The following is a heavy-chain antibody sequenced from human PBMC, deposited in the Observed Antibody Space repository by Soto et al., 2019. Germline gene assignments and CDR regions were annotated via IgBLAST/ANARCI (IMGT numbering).Heavy chain of an antibody. D-gene: IGHD3-16*01. J-gene: IGHJ4*02. V-gene: IGHV3-21*01. CDR3: PTGVFALYNPDIGGY. CDR1: GFTFSSYS. CDR2: ISRTINYI. Sequence: GGSLRLSCAASGFTFSSYSMNCVRQAPRKGLEWVSSISRTINYIYYTDSLKGRFTISRENAKNSSYLEMNCLRDVDMTTYYCPTGVFALYNPDIGGYWGQGTAVTVSS.